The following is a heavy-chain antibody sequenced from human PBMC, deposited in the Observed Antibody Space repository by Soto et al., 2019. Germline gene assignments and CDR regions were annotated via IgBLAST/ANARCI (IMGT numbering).Heavy chain of an antibody. V-gene: IGHV3-53*01. CDR2: IYSGGNP. D-gene: IGHD2-21*01. Sequence: EERLVQSGGGLVQPGGSLRLSCAASGFSVGGNYMSWVRQAPGKGLELVSLIYSGGNPFYADSMKGRFTLSRDNSNNMLYLQMGSQRAEDTAVYYCARGPNSDCWGQGTLVIVSS. CDR3: ARGPNSDC. J-gene: IGHJ4*02. CDR1: GFSVGGNY.